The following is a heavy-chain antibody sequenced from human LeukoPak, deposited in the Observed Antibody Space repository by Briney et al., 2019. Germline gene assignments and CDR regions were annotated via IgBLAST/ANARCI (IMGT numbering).Heavy chain of an antibody. V-gene: IGHV3-21*01. CDR3: ARDRDIIPHDY. CDR2: ISSSSSYI. D-gene: IGHD2-15*01. CDR1: GFTFSSYS. Sequence: GGSLRLSCAASGFTFSSYSMNWVRQAPGKGLEWVSSISSSSSYIYYADSVKGRFTISRDNAKNSLYPQMNSLRAEDTAVYYCARDRDIIPHDYWGQGTLVTVSS. J-gene: IGHJ4*02.